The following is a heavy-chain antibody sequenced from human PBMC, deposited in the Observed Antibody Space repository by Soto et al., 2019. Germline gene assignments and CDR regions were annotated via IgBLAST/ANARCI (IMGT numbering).Heavy chain of an antibody. D-gene: IGHD3-10*01. CDR1: GGSISSGGYY. CDR3: ARVYYCSGSFDRNYYYYGMNV. J-gene: IGHJ6*02. CDR2: IYYSGST. Sequence: PSETLSLTCTVSGGSISSGGYYWSWIRQHPGKGLEWIGYIYYSGSTYYNPSLKSRVTISVDTSKNQFSLRLSSVTAADTAVYYCARVYYCSGSFDRNYYYYGMNVWGQGTTVTVSS. V-gene: IGHV4-31*03.